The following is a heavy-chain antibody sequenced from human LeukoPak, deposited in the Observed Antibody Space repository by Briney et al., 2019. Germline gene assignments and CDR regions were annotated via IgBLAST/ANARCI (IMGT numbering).Heavy chain of an antibody. CDR2: TVGSRPDT. J-gene: IGHJ4*02. CDR1: GFTFTNYA. D-gene: IGHD6-19*01. CDR3: AKDQGIAVAGTAFDY. Sequence: GGSLRLSCAASGFTFTNYAMSWVRQTPGKGLEWVAATVGSRPDTYHADSVKGRFTVSRDNSRNTLYLQMNSLRAEDTAVYYCAKDQGIAVAGTAFDYWGQGTLVTVSS. V-gene: IGHV3-23*01.